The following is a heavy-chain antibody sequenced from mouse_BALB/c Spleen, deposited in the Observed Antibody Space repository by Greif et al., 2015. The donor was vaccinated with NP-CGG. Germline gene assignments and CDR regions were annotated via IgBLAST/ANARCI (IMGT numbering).Heavy chain of an antibody. V-gene: IGHV1-84*02. CDR3: ARRTGTEAMDY. D-gene: IGHD4-1*01. J-gene: IGHJ4*01. Sequence: QVHVKQSGPELVKPGASVKISCKASGYTFTEYYINWVKQKPGQGLEWIGWIYPGSGNTKYNEKFKGKATLTVDTSSSTAYMQLSSLTSEDTAVYFCARRTGTEAMDYWGQGTSVTVSS. CDR2: IYPGSGNT. CDR1: GYTFTEYY.